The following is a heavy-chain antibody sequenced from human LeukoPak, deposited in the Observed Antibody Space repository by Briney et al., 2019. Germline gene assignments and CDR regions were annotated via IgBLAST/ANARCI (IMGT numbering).Heavy chain of an antibody. Sequence: GGSLRLSCAASGFTFSSYAMHWVRQAPGKGLEWVAVISYDGSNKYYADSVKGRFAISRDNSKNTLYLQMNSLRAEDTAVYYCASSNDPGDYFDYWGQGTLVTVSS. CDR1: GFTFSSYA. CDR3: ASSNDPGDYFDY. J-gene: IGHJ4*02. V-gene: IGHV3-30*09. CDR2: ISYDGSNK. D-gene: IGHD2-8*02.